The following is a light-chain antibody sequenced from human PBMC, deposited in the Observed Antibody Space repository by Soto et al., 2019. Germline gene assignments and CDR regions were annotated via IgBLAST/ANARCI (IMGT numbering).Light chain of an antibody. Sequence: DIQMTQSPSSVSASVGDRVTITCRASQGSSSWLAWYQQKPGKAPKLLIYAASSLQSGVPSRFSGSGSGTDFTLTISSLQPEDFATYYCQQANSFPTFGPGTKEDIK. CDR1: QGSSSW. V-gene: IGKV1D-12*01. CDR3: QQANSFPT. J-gene: IGKJ3*01. CDR2: AAS.